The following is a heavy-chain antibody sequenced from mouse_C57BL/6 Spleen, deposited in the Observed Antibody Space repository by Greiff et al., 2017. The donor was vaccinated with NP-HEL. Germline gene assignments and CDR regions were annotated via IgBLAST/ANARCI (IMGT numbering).Heavy chain of an antibody. D-gene: IGHD2-12*01. CDR2: IRSKSNNCAT. CDR3: VRDYSYYYAMDY. CDR1: GFSFNTYA. J-gene: IGHJ4*01. V-gene: IGHV10-1*01. Sequence: EVQLVESGGGLVQPKGSLKLSCAASGFSFNTYAMNWVRQAPGKGLEWVARIRSKSNNCATYYADSVKDRFTISRDDSESMLYLQMNNLKTEDTAMYYCVRDYSYYYAMDYWGQGTSVTVSS.